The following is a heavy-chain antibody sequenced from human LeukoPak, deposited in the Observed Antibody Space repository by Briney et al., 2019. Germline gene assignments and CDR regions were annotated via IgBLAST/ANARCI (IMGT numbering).Heavy chain of an antibody. CDR2: ISGSGDST. D-gene: IGHD2-2*01. V-gene: IGHV3-23*01. Sequence: GESLRLSCAASGFTFSSYAMSWVRQAPGKGLEWVSVISGSGDSTSYADSVKGRFTIFRDNSKNTLYLQMNSLRAEDTAVYYCARALNVVVPAAVDYWGQGTLVTVSS. CDR1: GFTFSSYA. CDR3: ARALNVVVPAAVDY. J-gene: IGHJ4*02.